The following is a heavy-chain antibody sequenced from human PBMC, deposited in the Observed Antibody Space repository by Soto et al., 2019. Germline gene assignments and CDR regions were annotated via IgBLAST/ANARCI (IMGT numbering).Heavy chain of an antibody. Sequence: SLRLSCAASGFTFSNYGMHWVRQAPGKGLEWVAVIWYDGSNKYYADSVKGRFTVSRVNSKNTLYLQMDSLRAEDTAVYYCASGYCTSTTCLNWLDPWGQGTLVTVSS. CDR3: ASGYCTSTTCLNWLDP. J-gene: IGHJ5*02. D-gene: IGHD2-2*01. CDR1: GFTFSNYG. V-gene: IGHV3-33*01. CDR2: IWYDGSNK.